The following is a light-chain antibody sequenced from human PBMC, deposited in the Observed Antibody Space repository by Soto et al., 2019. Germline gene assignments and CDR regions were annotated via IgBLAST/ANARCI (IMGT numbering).Light chain of an antibody. Sequence: QAVVTQEPSLTVSPGGTVTLTCASSTGAVTSGHYPNWFQQKPGQAPRALIYSTDDRHSWTPARFSGSLLGGKAALTLSGVQPEDEAEYYCLLCYGGVHVFGGGTKVTVL. CDR1: TGAVTSGHY. CDR3: LLCYGGVHV. J-gene: IGLJ3*02. CDR2: STD. V-gene: IGLV7-43*01.